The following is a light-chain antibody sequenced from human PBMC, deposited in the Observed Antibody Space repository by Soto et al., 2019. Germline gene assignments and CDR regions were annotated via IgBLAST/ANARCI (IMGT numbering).Light chain of an antibody. CDR3: QQDYSPYT. Sequence: EIVMTQSPATLSLSPGERATLSCRASQSVSSSYLSWYQQKPGQAPRLLISGTSTRATGIPARFSGSGSGTDFTLTISSLQPEDFAVYYWQQDYSPYTFGQGTKLEIK. V-gene: IGKV3D-7*01. CDR1: QSVSSSY. CDR2: GTS. J-gene: IGKJ2*01.